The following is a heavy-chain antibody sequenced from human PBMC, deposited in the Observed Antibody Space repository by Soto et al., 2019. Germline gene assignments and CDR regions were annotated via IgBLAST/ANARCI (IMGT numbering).Heavy chain of an antibody. D-gene: IGHD5-18*01. Sequence: PCWSMRIACAACGDSFYDAVMSWARQAPGKGLEWAGRIRANSAGGTTDYTAPVKGRFTVSRDDSKKTVYLQMNSLKPEDTALYYCTGDGATQLWSPADHWGQGTLLTVYS. J-gene: IGHJ4*01. CDR2: IRANSAGGTT. V-gene: IGHV3-15*01. CDR1: GDSFYDAV. CDR3: TGDGATQLWSPADH.